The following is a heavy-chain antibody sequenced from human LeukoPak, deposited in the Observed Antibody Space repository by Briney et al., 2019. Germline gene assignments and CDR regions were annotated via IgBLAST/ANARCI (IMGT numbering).Heavy chain of an antibody. CDR3: ARAERGNYYYYMDV. J-gene: IGHJ6*03. D-gene: IGHD1-26*01. V-gene: IGHV4-4*09. CDR2: IYTSGST. Sequence: SSETLSLTCTVSGGSLSSYYWSWIRQPPGKGLEWIGYIYTSGSTNYNHSLKSRVTISVDTSKNQFSLKLSSVTAADTAVYYCARAERGNYYYYMDVWGKGTTVTVSS. CDR1: GGSLSSYY.